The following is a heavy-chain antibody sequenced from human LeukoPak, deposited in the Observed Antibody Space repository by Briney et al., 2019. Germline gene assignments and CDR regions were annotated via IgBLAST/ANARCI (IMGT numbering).Heavy chain of an antibody. V-gene: IGHV4-30-2*01. D-gene: IGHD5-18*01. CDR2: IYHSGST. CDR1: VRSISSGGYS. Sequence: SQTLSLTCAVSVRSISSGGYSWIWIGQPPGKGLEWIGYIYHSGSTYYNPSLKSRVTISVDRSKNQFSLKLSSVTAADTAVYYCARGARDTAMAPLPFVDWGQGTLVTVSS. CDR3: ARGARDTAMAPLPFVD. J-gene: IGHJ4*02.